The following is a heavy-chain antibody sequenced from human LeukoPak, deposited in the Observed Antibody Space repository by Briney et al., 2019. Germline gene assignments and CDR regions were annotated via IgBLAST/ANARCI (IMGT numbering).Heavy chain of an antibody. D-gene: IGHD1-26*01. CDR3: ARDTGRGQLRNANWFDP. V-gene: IGHV1-2*02. Sequence: ASVKVSFKASGYTFTGYYMHWVRQAPGQGLEWMGWINPNSGGTNYAQKFQGRVTMTRDTSISTAYMELSRLRSDDTAVYYCARDTGRGQLRNANWFDPWGQGTLVTVSS. CDR1: GYTFTGYY. CDR2: INPNSGGT. J-gene: IGHJ5*02.